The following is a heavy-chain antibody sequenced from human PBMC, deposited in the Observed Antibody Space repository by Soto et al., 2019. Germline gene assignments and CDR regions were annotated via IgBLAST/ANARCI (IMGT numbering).Heavy chain of an antibody. D-gene: IGHD1-1*01. CDR2: ISGSGGTA. Sequence: EVQLLESGGGSVQPGGSLRLSCAASGFTFSSYAMHWVRRPPGKGLEWVSSISGSGGTAYYADSVKGRFSISRDSLVNTLYLQMTSLRAEDTAVYYCAKGRGQNWNLDYWGQGNLVTVSP. CDR3: AKGRGQNWNLDY. J-gene: IGHJ4*02. V-gene: IGHV3-23*01. CDR1: GFTFSSYA.